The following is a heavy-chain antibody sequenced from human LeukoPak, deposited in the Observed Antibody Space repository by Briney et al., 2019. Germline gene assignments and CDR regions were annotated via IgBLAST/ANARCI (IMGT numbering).Heavy chain of an antibody. CDR2: INPNSGGT. CDR1: GYTFTGYY. D-gene: IGHD3-3*01. CDR3: ARVGKEQNTYYDFWSGYRSMTSDAFDI. Sequence: ASVKVSCKASGYTFTGYYMHWVRQAPGQGLEWMGWINPNSGGTNYAQKFQGRVNMTRDTSISTAYMELSRLRSDDTAVYYCARVGKEQNTYYDFWSGYRSMTSDAFDIWGQGTMVTVSS. J-gene: IGHJ3*02. V-gene: IGHV1-2*02.